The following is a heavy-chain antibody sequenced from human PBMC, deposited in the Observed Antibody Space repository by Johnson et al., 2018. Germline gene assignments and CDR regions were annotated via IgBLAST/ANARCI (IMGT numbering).Heavy chain of an antibody. CDR2: ITWDGGVT. CDR3: VKEGGGVKEPSFQH. V-gene: IGHV3-43*01. CDR1: GFTFDDYT. D-gene: IGHD4-23*01. Sequence: VQLVESGGVVVEPGGSLRLSCAASGFTFDDYTMHWVRQTPGKGLEWVSFITWDGGVTHYADFVKGRFSISRDNSKKSLSLQMNSLKTEDTALYYCVKEGGGVKEPSFQHLGQGTLVIVSS. J-gene: IGHJ1*01.